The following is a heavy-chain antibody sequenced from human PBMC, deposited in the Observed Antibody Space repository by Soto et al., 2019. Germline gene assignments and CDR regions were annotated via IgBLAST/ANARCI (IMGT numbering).Heavy chain of an antibody. J-gene: IGHJ4*02. CDR1: EFSVSSNY. D-gene: IGHD2-2*01. CDR2: IYASGTT. CDR3: ARNPYCFTSGCYYTDY. Sequence: EVQLVEFGGGLVQPGESLRLSCAASEFSVSSNYMSWVRQAPGKGLEWVSVIYASGTTYYADSVRGRFTISRDSSKNRLYLQMNSLRAEDTAVYYCARNPYCFTSGCYYTDYWGQGTLVTVSS. V-gene: IGHV3-66*01.